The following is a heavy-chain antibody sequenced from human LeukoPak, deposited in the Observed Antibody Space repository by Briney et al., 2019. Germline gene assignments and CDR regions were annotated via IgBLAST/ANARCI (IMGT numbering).Heavy chain of an antibody. CDR3: VRDGGIAVAGYFDY. Sequence: PGGSLRLSCAASGFTFSNAWMSWIRQAPGKGLEWLAFVSSSGTIITYADFLKGRFTISRDNAKNSLYLQMNSLRADDTAVYYCVRDGGIAVAGYFDYWGQGTLVTVSS. CDR2: VSSSGTII. D-gene: IGHD6-19*01. J-gene: IGHJ4*02. V-gene: IGHV3-11*04. CDR1: GFTFSNAW.